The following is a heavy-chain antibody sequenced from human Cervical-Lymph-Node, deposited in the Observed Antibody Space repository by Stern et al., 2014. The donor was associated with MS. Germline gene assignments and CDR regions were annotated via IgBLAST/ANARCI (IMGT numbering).Heavy chain of an antibody. CDR1: GFTFSNYY. CDR2: ISPKNGDT. V-gene: IGHV1-2*02. CDR3: AENMDV. Sequence: QVQLVESGAEVKKPGASVQVSCKPSGFTFSNYYVHWLRQAPGQRPEWRGRISPKNGDTIYAPKLQGRVTMTRDTSVGLVSLEVTRLRLDDTAIYYCAENMDVWGQGTTVTVSS. J-gene: IGHJ6*02.